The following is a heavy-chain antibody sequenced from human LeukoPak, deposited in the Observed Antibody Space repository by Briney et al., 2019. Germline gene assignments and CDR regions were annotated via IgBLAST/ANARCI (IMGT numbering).Heavy chain of an antibody. D-gene: IGHD4-17*01. CDR3: AREGTKYGDYRAFDY. V-gene: IGHV1-46*01. CDR2: INPSGGST. J-gene: IGHJ4*02. Sequence: ASVKISCKASGYTFTSYYMHWVRQAPGQGLEWMGIINPSGGSTSYAQKFQGRVTMTRDMSTSTVYMELSSLRSEDTAVYYCAREGTKYGDYRAFDYWGQGTLVTVSS. CDR1: GYTFTSYY.